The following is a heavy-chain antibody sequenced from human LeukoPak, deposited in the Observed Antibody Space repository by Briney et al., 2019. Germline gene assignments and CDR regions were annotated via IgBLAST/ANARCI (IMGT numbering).Heavy chain of an antibody. CDR3: ARVVVAAAIVDY. CDR2: IYYSGST. D-gene: IGHD6-13*01. CDR1: GGSISSGDYY. V-gene: IGHV4-30-4*01. Sequence: SETLSLTCTVSGGSISSGDYYWSWLRQPPGKGLEWIGYIYYSGSTYYNPSLKSRVTISVDTSKNQFSLKLSSVTAADTAVYYCARVVVAAAIVDYWGQGTLVTVSS. J-gene: IGHJ4*02.